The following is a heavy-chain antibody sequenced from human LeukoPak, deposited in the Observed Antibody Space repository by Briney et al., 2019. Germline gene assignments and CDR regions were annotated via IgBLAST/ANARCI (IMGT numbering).Heavy chain of an antibody. D-gene: IGHD3-22*01. CDR2: ISAYNGNT. Sequence: ASVKVSCKASGYTFTSYGISWVRQAPGQGLEWMGWISAYNGNTNYAQKLQGRVTMTTDTSTSTAYMELRSLRSDDTAVYYCAGFEYYYDSSGYSLGAFDIWGQGTMVTVSS. CDR3: AGFEYYYDSSGYSLGAFDI. J-gene: IGHJ3*02. V-gene: IGHV1-18*01. CDR1: GYTFTSYG.